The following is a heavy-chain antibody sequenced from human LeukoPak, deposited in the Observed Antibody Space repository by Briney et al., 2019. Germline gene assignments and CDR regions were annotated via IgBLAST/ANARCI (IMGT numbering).Heavy chain of an antibody. CDR3: ARVRYYEDV. Sequence: GGSLTLSCTASGFTFNNYWMSWVRQPAGKGLEWVANIKQDGSEKYYVDSVRGRFTISRDNAKNSLFLQMNTLRAEDTAVYYCARVRYYEDVWGQGTTVTVSS. CDR2: IKQDGSEK. D-gene: IGHD2/OR15-2a*01. J-gene: IGHJ6*02. V-gene: IGHV3-7*01. CDR1: GFTFNNYW.